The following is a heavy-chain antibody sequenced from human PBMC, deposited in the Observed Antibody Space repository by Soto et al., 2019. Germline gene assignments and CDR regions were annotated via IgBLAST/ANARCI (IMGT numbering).Heavy chain of an antibody. CDR2: IYYSGST. CDR3: ARFMTMVTNLAFDI. J-gene: IGHJ3*02. V-gene: IGHV4-4*02. Sequence: TEPLSLTCAVFDGSICSRYWLGCVRQPPGKGLEWIGEIYYSGSTNYTPSLKSRVTISVDKSKNQFSLKLSSVTAADTAVYYCARFMTMVTNLAFDIRGQGTMVT. CDR1: DGSICSRYW. D-gene: IGHD4-17*01.